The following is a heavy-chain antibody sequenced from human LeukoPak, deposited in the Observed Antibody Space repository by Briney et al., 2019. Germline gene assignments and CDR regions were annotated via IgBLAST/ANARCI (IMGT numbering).Heavy chain of an antibody. V-gene: IGHV3-48*03. CDR1: GFTFSSYE. CDR2: ISSSGSTI. CDR3: ARTAGTLGY. D-gene: IGHD6-13*01. J-gene: IGHJ4*02. Sequence: QAGGSLRLSCAASGFTFSSYEMKWVRQAPGKGLEWVSYISSSGSTIYYADSVKGRFTISRDNAKNSLYLQMNSLRAEDTAVYYCARTAGTLGYWGQGTLVTVSS.